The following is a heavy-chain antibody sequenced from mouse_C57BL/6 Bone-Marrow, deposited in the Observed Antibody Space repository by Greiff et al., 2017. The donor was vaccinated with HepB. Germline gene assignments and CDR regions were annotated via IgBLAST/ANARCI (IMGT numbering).Heavy chain of an antibody. CDR2: IRNKANGYTT. D-gene: IGHD2-12*01. J-gene: IGHJ1*03. Sequence: EVMLVESGGGLVQPGGSLSLSCAASGFTFTDYYMSWVRQPPGKALEWLGFIRNKANGYTTEYSASVKGRFTISRDNYQSILYLQMNALRAEASATYSCASYTLFSCYWDFDVWGTGTTVTVSS. CDR1: GFTFTDYY. V-gene: IGHV7-3*01. CDR3: ASYTLFSCYWDFDV.